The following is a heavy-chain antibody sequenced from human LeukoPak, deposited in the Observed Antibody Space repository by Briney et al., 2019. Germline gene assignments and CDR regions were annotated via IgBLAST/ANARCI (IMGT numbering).Heavy chain of an antibody. Sequence: GASVKVSCKASGYTFTGYYMHWVRQAPGQGLEWMGWINPNSGGTNYAQKFQGRVTMTRDTSISTAYMELSRLRSDDTAVYYCARAHYDSSGYYYYYYYYMDVWGKGTTVTISS. V-gene: IGHV1-2*02. D-gene: IGHD3-22*01. CDR3: ARAHYDSSGYYYYYYYYMDV. CDR2: INPNSGGT. J-gene: IGHJ6*03. CDR1: GYTFTGYY.